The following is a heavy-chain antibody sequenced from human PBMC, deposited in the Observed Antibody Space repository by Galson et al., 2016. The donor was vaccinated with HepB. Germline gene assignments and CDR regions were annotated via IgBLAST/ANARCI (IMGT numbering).Heavy chain of an antibody. Sequence: SVKVSCKAPEYTFTDSYMHWVRQAPGQGLEWMGWINPKSGDTNYAQKFQGRVTMTRDTSISTAYMELSRLRSDDTAVYYCARGPYYDFWTHYQIKYYFDYWGQGTLVTVSS. CDR2: INPKSGDT. J-gene: IGHJ4*02. CDR3: ARGPYYDFWTHYQIKYYFDY. D-gene: IGHD3-3*01. CDR1: EYTFTDSY. V-gene: IGHV1-2*02.